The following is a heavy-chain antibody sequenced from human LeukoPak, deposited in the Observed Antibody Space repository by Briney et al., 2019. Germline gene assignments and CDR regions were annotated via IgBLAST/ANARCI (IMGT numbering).Heavy chain of an antibody. Sequence: GGSLRLSCAASGFTFSSYDMSWVRQPPGKGLEWVSASGGDGGSTYADSVKGRFTISRDNSTNTLYLQMNSLRAEDTATYYCAKALNYWYFDLWGRGNLVTVSS. V-gene: IGHV3-23*01. CDR1: GFTFSSYD. J-gene: IGHJ2*01. CDR2: SGGDGGST. CDR3: AKALNYWYFDL.